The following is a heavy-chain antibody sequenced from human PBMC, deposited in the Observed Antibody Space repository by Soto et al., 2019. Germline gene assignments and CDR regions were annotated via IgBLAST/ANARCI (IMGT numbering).Heavy chain of an antibody. CDR1: GFTFSSYA. Sequence: GGSLRLSCAASGFTFSSYAMNWVRPAPGKGLEWVASISISGETIYYTDSVKGRFTISRDNSKDTLYLQMNSLRADDTAVYYCAAMPHHYSSSGTYWYYFDYWSLGTLVTVSS. V-gene: IGHV3-23*01. CDR3: AAMPHHYSSSGTYWYYFDY. J-gene: IGHJ4*02. D-gene: IGHD3-10*01. CDR2: ISISGETI.